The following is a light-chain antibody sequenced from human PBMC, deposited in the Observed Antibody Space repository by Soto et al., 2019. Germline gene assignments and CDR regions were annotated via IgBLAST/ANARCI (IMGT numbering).Light chain of an antibody. CDR3: QQSYSTSVT. CDR1: QSMRSY. J-gene: IGKJ4*01. CDR2: AAS. V-gene: IGKV1-39*01. Sequence: DIQMTQSPSSLSASVGDRVTITCRASQSMRSYLNWYQQKPGKAPKLQIYAASSLQSGVPSRFSGSGSGTDFTLTNSSLQPEDFATYYCQQSYSTSVTFGGGNKVEIK.